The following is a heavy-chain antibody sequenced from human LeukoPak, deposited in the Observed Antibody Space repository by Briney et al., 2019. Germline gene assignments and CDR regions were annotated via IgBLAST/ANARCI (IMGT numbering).Heavy chain of an antibody. D-gene: IGHD3-10*01. Sequence: GGSLRLSCAASGFTFSSYAMHWVRQAPGKGLEWVAVISYDGSNKYYADSVKGRFTISRDNSKNTLYLQMNSLRAEDTAVYYCAKDQRSGWFDPWGQGTLVTVSS. CDR2: ISYDGSNK. CDR3: AKDQRSGWFDP. V-gene: IGHV3-30-3*01. J-gene: IGHJ5*02. CDR1: GFTFSSYA.